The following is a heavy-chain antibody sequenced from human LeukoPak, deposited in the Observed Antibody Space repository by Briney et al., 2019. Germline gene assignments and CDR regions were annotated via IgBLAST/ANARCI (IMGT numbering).Heavy chain of an antibody. J-gene: IGHJ4*02. Sequence: PGGSLRLSCAASGFTVSSNYMSWVRQAPGKGLEWVSVIYSGGSTYYADSVKGRFTISRDNSKNTLYLQMNSLRAEDTAVYYCAKELTSQCFDYWGQGTLVTVSS. CDR1: GFTVSSNY. D-gene: IGHD2-2*01. CDR2: IYSGGST. CDR3: AKELTSQCFDY. V-gene: IGHV3-53*01.